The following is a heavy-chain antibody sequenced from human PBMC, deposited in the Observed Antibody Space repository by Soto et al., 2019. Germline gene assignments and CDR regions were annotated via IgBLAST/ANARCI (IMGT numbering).Heavy chain of an antibody. V-gene: IGHV3-74*01. CDR2: IKGDASMT. D-gene: IGHD3-10*01. J-gene: IGHJ5*02. CDR3: VRGGLRSYWFDP. Sequence: GGSLRLSCAASGFTFTTYWMHWVRQAPEKGLMWVARIKGDASMTSYADSVKGRFTISRDNAKNTLYLQMNSLRVDEDTAVYYCVRGGLRSYWFDPWGHGTLVTVSS. CDR1: GFTFTTYW.